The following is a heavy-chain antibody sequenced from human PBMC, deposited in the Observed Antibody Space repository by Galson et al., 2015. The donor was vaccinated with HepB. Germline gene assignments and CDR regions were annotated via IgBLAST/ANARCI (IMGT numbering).Heavy chain of an antibody. CDR2: IWYDGSNK. CDR1: GFTFSSYG. Sequence: SLRLSCAASGFTFSSYGMHWVRQAPGKGLEWVAVIWYDGSNKYYADSVKGRFTISRDNSKNTLYLQMNSLRAEDTAVYYCARDSGELWTHNFDYWAREPWSPSPQ. D-gene: IGHD3-16*01. CDR3: ARDSGELWTHNFDY. J-gene: IGHJ4*02. V-gene: IGHV3-33*01.